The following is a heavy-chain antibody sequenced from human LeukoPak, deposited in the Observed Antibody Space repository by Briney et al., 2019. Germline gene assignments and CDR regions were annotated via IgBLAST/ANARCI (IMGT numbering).Heavy chain of an antibody. V-gene: IGHV3-23*01. CDR2: ISGSGGST. CDR3: AKKRGATTTLASDY. J-gene: IGHJ4*02. CDR1: GFTFSSYE. Sequence: PGGSLRLSCAASGFTFSSYEMNWVRQAPGKGLEWVSAISGSGGSTYYADSVKGRFTISRDNSKNTLYLQMNSLRAEDTAVYYCAKKRGATTTLASDYWGQGTLVTVSS. D-gene: IGHD1-26*01.